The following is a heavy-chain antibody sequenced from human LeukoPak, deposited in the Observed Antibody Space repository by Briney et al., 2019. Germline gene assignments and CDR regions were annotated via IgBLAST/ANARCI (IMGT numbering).Heavy chain of an antibody. Sequence: ASVKVSCKTSGYSFTSYGISWVRQAPGQGLEWMGRISVYNGNTHFAQNLQGRVTMTTDTSTSTAYMELGSLRSDDTAVYYCARRLSHYYDTSGYFDFWGQGTLVTVSS. D-gene: IGHD3-22*01. CDR3: ARRLSHYYDTSGYFDF. J-gene: IGHJ4*02. CDR2: ISVYNGNT. V-gene: IGHV1-18*01. CDR1: GYSFTSYG.